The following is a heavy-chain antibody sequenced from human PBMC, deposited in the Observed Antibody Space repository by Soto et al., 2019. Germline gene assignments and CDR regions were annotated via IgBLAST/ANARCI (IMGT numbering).Heavy chain of an antibody. D-gene: IGHD6-13*01. J-gene: IGHJ3*02. CDR1: GYTFTNYG. CDR2: ISAHTGNT. Sequence: ASVKVSCKTSGYTFTNYGISWVRQAPGQGLEWMGWISAHTGNTNYAQKFQGRVTMTTDTSTSTAYMELRSLRSDDTAVYYCARVLGYNSSWWRHTAFDIWGQGTTVTVSS. CDR3: ARVLGYNSSWWRHTAFDI. V-gene: IGHV1-18*01.